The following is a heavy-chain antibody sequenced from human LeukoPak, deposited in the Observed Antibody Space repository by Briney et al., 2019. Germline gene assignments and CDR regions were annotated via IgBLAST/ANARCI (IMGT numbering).Heavy chain of an antibody. CDR3: ARVAGATHFDY. V-gene: IGHV4-30-4*01. CDR1: GGSISSGDYY. J-gene: IGHJ4*02. Sequence: SQTLSLTCTVSGGSISSGDYYWSWIRQPPGKGLEWIGYIYYSGSTYYNPSLKSRVTISVDTSKNQFSVKLSSVTAADTAVYYCARVAGATHFDYWGQGTLVTVSS. CDR2: IYYSGST. D-gene: IGHD1-26*01.